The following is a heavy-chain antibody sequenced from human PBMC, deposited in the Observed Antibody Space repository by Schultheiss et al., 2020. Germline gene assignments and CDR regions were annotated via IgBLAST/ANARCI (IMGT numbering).Heavy chain of an antibody. J-gene: IGHJ4*02. D-gene: IGHD3-22*01. CDR1: GFTFSSYA. CDR3: AKLTPLYVVSTLGIDY. V-gene: IGHV3-30-3*02. CDR2: ISYDGSNK. Sequence: GGSLRLSCAASGFTFSSYAMHWVRQAPGKGLEWVAVISYDGSNKYYADSVKGRFTISRDNSKNTLYLQMNTLRAEDTAVYYCAKLTPLYVVSTLGIDYWGQGTLVTVSS.